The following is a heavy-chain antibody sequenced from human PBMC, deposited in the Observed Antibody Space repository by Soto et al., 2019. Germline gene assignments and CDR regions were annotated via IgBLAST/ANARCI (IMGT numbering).Heavy chain of an antibody. J-gene: IGHJ5*02. CDR2: IYWDDDK. CDR1: GFSLSTSGVS. V-gene: IGHV2-5*02. D-gene: IGHD1-1*01. CDR3: THALTYRYNWFQNWFDP. Sequence: PTLVNPTQTLTLTCTFSGFSLSTSGVSVAWIRQPPGKALEWLATIYWDDDKRYSPSLQSRLTITKDTSKNQVILTMTNVDPVDTATYYCTHALTYRYNWFQNWFDPWGQGTLVTV.